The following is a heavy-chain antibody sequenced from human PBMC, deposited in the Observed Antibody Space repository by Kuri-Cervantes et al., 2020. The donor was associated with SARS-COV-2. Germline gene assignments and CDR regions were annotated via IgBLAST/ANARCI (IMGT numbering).Heavy chain of an antibody. V-gene: IGHV4-39*07. Sequence: ESLKISCTVSGGSISSSSYYWGWIRQPPGKGREWIGSIYYSGSTYYNPSLKSRVTISVDTSKNQFSLKLSSVTAADTAVYYCARDRSRAYYYDSSGFGAWGQGTLVTVSS. CDR1: GGSISSSSYY. CDR3: ARDRSRAYYYDSSGFGA. J-gene: IGHJ5*02. D-gene: IGHD3-22*01. CDR2: IYYSGST.